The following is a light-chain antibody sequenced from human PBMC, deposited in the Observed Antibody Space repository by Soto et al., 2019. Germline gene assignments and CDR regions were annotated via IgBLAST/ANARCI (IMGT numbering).Light chain of an antibody. V-gene: IGKV1-5*03. CDR2: TAS. CDR3: QQYNSYPYT. Sequence: DIQMTQSPSTLSASVGDRVTITCRASQSISSWLAWYQQKPGKAPKLLIYTASSLDSGVPSRFSGSGSGTEFTLTFSSLQPDDFATYDCQQYNSYPYTFGQWNKLEIK. J-gene: IGKJ2*01. CDR1: QSISSW.